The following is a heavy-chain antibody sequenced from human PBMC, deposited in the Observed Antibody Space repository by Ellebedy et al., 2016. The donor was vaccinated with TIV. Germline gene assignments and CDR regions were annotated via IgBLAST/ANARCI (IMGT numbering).Heavy chain of an antibody. Sequence: AASVKVSCKASGYTFTSYAMNWVRQAPGQRLEWMGWINAGNGNTKYSQKFQGRVTITRDPSASTAYMELSSLRSEDTAVYYCASIFLRGDAFDIWGQGTMVTVSS. D-gene: IGHD3-3*01. J-gene: IGHJ3*02. V-gene: IGHV1-3*01. CDR2: INAGNGNT. CDR1: GYTFTSYA. CDR3: ASIFLRGDAFDI.